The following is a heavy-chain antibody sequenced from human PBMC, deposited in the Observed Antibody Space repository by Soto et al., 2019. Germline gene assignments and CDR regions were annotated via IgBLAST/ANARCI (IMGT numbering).Heavy chain of an antibody. J-gene: IGHJ5*02. D-gene: IGHD2-15*01. V-gene: IGHV1-8*01. CDR2: MNPNSGNT. Sequence: ASVKVSCKASGYTFTSYDINWVRQATGQGLEWTGWMNPNSGNTGYAQKFQGRVTMTRNTSISTAYMELSSLRSEDTAVYYCARRGFCSGGSCYSRYNWFDPWGQGTLVTVSS. CDR1: GYTFTSYD. CDR3: ARRGFCSGGSCYSRYNWFDP.